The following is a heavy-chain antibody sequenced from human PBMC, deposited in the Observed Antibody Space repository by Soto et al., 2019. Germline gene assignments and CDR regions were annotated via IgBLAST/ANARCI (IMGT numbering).Heavy chain of an antibody. J-gene: IGHJ6*02. D-gene: IGHD6-25*01. Sequence: GGSLRLSCAVSGFTFSSYAMSWVRQAPGKGLEWVSAISGSGGSTYYADSVKGRFTISRDNSKNTLYLQMNSLRAEDTAVYYCAKDSAARYYYGMDVWGQGTTVTVSS. CDR2: ISGSGGST. CDR3: AKDSAARYYYGMDV. CDR1: GFTFSSYA. V-gene: IGHV3-23*01.